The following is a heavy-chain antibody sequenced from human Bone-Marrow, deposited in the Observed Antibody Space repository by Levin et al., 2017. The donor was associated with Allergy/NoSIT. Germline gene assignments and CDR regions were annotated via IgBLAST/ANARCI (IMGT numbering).Heavy chain of an antibody. CDR2: IDPKSGST. D-gene: IGHD2-21*01. V-gene: IGHV1-8*01. CDR3: SRGIGCAISPCLADFDN. Sequence: GASVKVSCKASEYTFANYHLNWVRQAPGQGPEWMGWIDPKSGSTGYAHHFQGRLTVTRDTSITTMYMDLSGLTSDDTAVYYCSRGIGCAISPCLADFDNWGQGTLVTVSS. CDR1: EYTFANYH. J-gene: IGHJ4*02.